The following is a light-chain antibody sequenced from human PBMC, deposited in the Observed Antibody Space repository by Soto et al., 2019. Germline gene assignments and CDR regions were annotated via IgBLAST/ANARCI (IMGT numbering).Light chain of an antibody. CDR3: QQYDNSPLT. V-gene: IGKV3-20*01. J-gene: IGKJ4*01. Sequence: DIVLTQAPGTLSLSPGARAALSCRASQGVSSSYLAWYQQKPGQAPRLLIYGASNRATGIPDRFSGSGSGTDFTLTISRLEPEDFAVYYCQQYDNSPLTFGGGTKVDNK. CDR1: QGVSSSY. CDR2: GAS.